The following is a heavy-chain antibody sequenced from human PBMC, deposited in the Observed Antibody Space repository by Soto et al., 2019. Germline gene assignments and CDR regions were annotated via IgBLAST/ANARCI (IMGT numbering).Heavy chain of an antibody. CDR2: IRSKTNTYAT. Sequence: GSLRLSCAASGFTFSDSTIHWVRQASGKGLEWVGRIRSKTNTYATAYAASVKGRYTISRDDSKNTAYLQMNSLKSEDTAVYYCTRQWLLWGPFDYWGQGTPVTVSS. D-gene: IGHD3-3*01. CDR1: GFTFSDST. V-gene: IGHV3-73*01. J-gene: IGHJ4*02. CDR3: TRQWLLWGPFDY.